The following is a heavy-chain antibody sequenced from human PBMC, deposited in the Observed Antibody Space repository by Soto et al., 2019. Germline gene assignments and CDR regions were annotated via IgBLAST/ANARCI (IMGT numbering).Heavy chain of an antibody. V-gene: IGHV4-59*01. J-gene: IGHJ3*02. CDR2: IYYSGST. CDR3: ARFTYSGGWYQDLHDAFDI. Sequence: ASETLSLTCTVSGGSISSYYWSWIRQPPGKGLEWIGYIYYSGSTNYNPSLKSRVTISVDTSKNQFSLKLCSVTAADTAVYYCARFTYSGGWYQDLHDAFDIGGQGTMVTVSS. CDR1: GGSISSYY. D-gene: IGHD6-13*01.